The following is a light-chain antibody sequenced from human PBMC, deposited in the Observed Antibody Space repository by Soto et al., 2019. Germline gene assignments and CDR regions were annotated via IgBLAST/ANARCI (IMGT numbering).Light chain of an antibody. CDR3: QQFGDSLT. CDR2: GAT. Sequence: IVMSHSPGTMSVSHGERATLSCRASQSVSDKLAWYQQKPGQAPRLLIYGATSRASGIPDRFSGSGSGTDFTLTISRLEPEDFAVYYCQQFGDSLTFGPGTKVDIK. CDR1: QSVSDK. J-gene: IGKJ3*01. V-gene: IGKV3-20*01.